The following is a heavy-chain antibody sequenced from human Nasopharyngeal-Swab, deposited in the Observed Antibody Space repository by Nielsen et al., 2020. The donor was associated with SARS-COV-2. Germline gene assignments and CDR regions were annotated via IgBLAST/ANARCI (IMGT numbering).Heavy chain of an antibody. V-gene: IGHV4-39*01. Sequence: SETLSLTCTVSGGSISSGGYYWSWIRQPPGKGLEWIGSIYYSGSTYYNPSLKSRVTISVDTSKNQFSLKLSSVTAADTAVYYCARRYSSGWSRHGWFDPWGQGTLVTVSS. D-gene: IGHD6-19*01. CDR3: ARRYSSGWSRHGWFDP. CDR2: IYYSGST. CDR1: GGSISSGGYY. J-gene: IGHJ5*02.